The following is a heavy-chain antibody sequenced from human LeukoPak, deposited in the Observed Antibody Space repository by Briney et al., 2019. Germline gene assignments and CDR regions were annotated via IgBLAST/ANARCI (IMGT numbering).Heavy chain of an antibody. CDR3: ARLPSIVGAQEDYFDY. CDR1: GFTFSSYG. V-gene: IGHV3-30*03. D-gene: IGHD1-26*01. CDR2: ISYDGSNK. J-gene: IGHJ4*02. Sequence: GRSLRLSCAASGFTFSSYGMHWVRQAPGKGLEWVAVISYDGSNKYYADSVKGRFTISRDNSKNTLYLQMNSLRAEDTAVYYCARLPSIVGAQEDYFDYWGQGTLVTVSS.